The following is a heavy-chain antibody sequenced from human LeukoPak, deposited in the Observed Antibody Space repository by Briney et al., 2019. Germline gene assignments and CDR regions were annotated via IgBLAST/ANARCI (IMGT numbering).Heavy chain of an antibody. CDR3: ARDGDPTTGTPDY. J-gene: IGHJ4*02. V-gene: IGHV3-33*01. CDR1: GFTFSSYG. D-gene: IGHD4-17*01. Sequence: GRSLRLSCAASGFTFSSYGMHWVRQAPGKGLEWVAVIWYDGSNKYYADSVKGRFTISRDNSKNTLYLQMDSLRAEDTAVYYCARDGDPTTGTPDYWGQGTLVTVSS. CDR2: IWYDGSNK.